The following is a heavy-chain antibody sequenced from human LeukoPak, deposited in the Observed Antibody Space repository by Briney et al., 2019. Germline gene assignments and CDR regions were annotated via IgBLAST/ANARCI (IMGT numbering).Heavy chain of an antibody. CDR3: ARHDYSNPIREIDY. V-gene: IGHV4-39*01. Sequence: SETLSLTCTVSGGSISSSSYYWGRIRQPPGKGLEWIGSIYYSGSTYYNPSLKSRVTISVDTSKNQFSLKLSSVTAADTAVYYCARHDYSNPIREIDYWGQGALVTVSS. J-gene: IGHJ4*02. CDR2: IYYSGST. D-gene: IGHD4-11*01. CDR1: GGSISSSSYY.